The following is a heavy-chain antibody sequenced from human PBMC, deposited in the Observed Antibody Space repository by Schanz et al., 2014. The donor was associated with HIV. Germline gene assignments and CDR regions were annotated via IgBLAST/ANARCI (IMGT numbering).Heavy chain of an antibody. CDR3: AKGQRGMVRGDIDY. CDR1: GFTFSDYA. V-gene: IGHV3-30*02. Sequence: QVQLVESGGGVVQPGRSLRLSCTTSGFTFSDYAMSWVRQAPGKGLEWVAFMRYDGNKKEYGDSVKGRFTISRDTSKNTLYLQMNSLRAEDTAVYYCAKGQRGMVRGDIDYWGQGTLVTVSS. D-gene: IGHD3-10*01. CDR2: MRYDGNKK. J-gene: IGHJ4*02.